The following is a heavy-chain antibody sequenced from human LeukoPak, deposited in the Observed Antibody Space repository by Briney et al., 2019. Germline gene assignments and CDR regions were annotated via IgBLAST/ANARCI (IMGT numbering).Heavy chain of an antibody. CDR1: GFTFSSYG. CDR2: ISYDGSNK. V-gene: IGHV3-30*18. J-gene: IGHJ3*02. Sequence: PGRSLRLSCAASGFTFSSYGMHWVRQAPGKGLEWVAVISYDGSNKYYADSVKGRFTISRDNSKNTLYLQMNSLRAEDTAVYYCAKDSGELLYGDAFDIWGQGTMVRVSS. CDR3: AKDSGELLYGDAFDI. D-gene: IGHD3-10*01.